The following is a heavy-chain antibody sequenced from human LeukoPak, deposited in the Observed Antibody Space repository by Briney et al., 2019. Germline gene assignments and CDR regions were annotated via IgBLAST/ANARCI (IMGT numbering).Heavy chain of an antibody. V-gene: IGHV3-21*01. Sequence: PGGSLRLSCAASGFTFSSHTMNWVRQAPGKGLEWVSSICSTSTSIYHADSVKGRFTISRDNTKNSLYLQMYSLRAEDPAVYYCARGFRAFDFWAQGTVVTVSS. CDR3: ARGFRAFDF. J-gene: IGHJ3*01. CDR2: ICSTSTSI. CDR1: GFTFSSHT.